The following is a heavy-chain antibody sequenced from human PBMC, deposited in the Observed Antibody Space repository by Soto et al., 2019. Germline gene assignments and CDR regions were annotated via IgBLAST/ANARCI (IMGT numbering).Heavy chain of an antibody. D-gene: IGHD4-17*01. CDR3: TEGGDDYGDYYFDY. V-gene: IGHV3-15*01. Sequence: EVQLVESGGGLVKPGGSLRLSCAASGFTFSNAWMSWVRQAPGKGLEWVGRIKSKTDGGTTDYDAPVKGRFTISRDDSKNTLYLQMNSLKTEDTAVYYCTEGGDDYGDYYFDYWGQGTLVTVSS. CDR1: GFTFSNAW. J-gene: IGHJ4*02. CDR2: IKSKTDGGTT.